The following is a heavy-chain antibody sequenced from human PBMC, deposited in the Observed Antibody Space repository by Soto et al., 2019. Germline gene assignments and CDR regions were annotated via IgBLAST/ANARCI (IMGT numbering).Heavy chain of an antibody. Sequence: QVQLQESGPGLVEPSETLTLTCSVSVDSMRTYYWNWIRQPPGGGLEWIGHIYYSGSTNYNPSLQSRVTMSVDTSKNHFSLKLSSMTAADTAVYYCARAGTSTWYFDLWGRGTLVIVSS. CDR2: IYYSGST. V-gene: IGHV4-59*01. D-gene: IGHD1-1*01. J-gene: IGHJ2*01. CDR1: VDSMRTYY. CDR3: ARAGTSTWYFDL.